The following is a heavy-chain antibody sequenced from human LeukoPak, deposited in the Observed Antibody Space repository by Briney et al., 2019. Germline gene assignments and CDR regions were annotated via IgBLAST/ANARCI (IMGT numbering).Heavy chain of an antibody. CDR2: INHSGST. CDR3: ARDGYSSRPFDY. Sequence: SESLSLTCAVYGGSFSGYYWSWIRQPPGKGLEWIGEINHSGSTNYNPSLKSRVTISVDTSKNQFSLKLSSVTAADTAVYYCARDGYSSRPFDYWGPRTLVTVSS. J-gene: IGHJ4*02. D-gene: IGHD6-13*01. CDR1: GGSFSGYY. V-gene: IGHV4-34*01.